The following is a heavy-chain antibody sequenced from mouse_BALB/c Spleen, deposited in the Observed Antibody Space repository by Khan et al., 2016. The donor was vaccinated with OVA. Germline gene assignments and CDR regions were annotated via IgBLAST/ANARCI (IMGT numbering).Heavy chain of an antibody. J-gene: IGHJ1*01. CDR1: GYNINDTY. Sequence: VQLKESGAELVKPGASVKLSCTASGYNINDTYMHWVKQRPEHGLEWIGSIYPANGNTKYNQKFQGKATITADTSSNTAYLQLSSLTSEDTAVYYGARINAWGAGTTVTVSS. V-gene: IGHV14-3*02. CDR3: ARINA. CDR2: IYPANGNT.